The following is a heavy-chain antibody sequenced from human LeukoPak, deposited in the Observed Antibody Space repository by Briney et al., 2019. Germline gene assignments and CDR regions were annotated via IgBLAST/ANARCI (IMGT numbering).Heavy chain of an antibody. Sequence: PSETLSLTCTVSGGSITNGYNWSWIRQLPGKGLEWLGYIYYTGSTYYNPSLESRVTLSVDTSKTQFSLKLTSVTAADTAVYYCARSGQLSRIDYWGQGTLVTVSS. J-gene: IGHJ4*02. CDR2: IYYTGST. CDR3: ARSGQLSRIDY. V-gene: IGHV4-31*03. CDR1: GGSITNGYN. D-gene: IGHD5-24*01.